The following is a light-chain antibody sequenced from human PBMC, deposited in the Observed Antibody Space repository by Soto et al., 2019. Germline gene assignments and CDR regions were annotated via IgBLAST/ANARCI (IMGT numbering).Light chain of an antibody. V-gene: IGKV1-39*01. CDR3: QQGYSTPLT. CDR2: AAS. CDR1: QSISTY. Sequence: DLPMTQSPSSLSASVGDRVTITCRASQSISTYLNWYQQKPGKAPKLLIYAASSLQSGVPSRFSGSGSGTDFTLTVSSLQPEDFATYFCQQGYSTPLTFCGGTKVEIK. J-gene: IGKJ4*01.